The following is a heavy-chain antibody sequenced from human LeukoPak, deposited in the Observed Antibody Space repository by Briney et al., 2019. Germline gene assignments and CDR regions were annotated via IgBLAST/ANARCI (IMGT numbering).Heavy chain of an antibody. Sequence: ASVKVSCKASGYTFTSYDINWVRQATGQGLEWMGWMNPNSGNTGYAQNFQGRVTMTRNTSISTAYMELSSLRSEDTAVYYCAIPSSRSNNWFDPWGQGTLVTVSS. CDR3: AIPSSRSNNWFDP. D-gene: IGHD2-15*01. J-gene: IGHJ5*02. CDR1: GYTFTSYD. V-gene: IGHV1-8*01. CDR2: MNPNSGNT.